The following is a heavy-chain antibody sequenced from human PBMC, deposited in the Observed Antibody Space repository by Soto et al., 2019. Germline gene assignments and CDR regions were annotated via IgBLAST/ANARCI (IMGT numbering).Heavy chain of an antibody. V-gene: IGHV3-23*01. J-gene: IGHJ3*01. D-gene: IGHD2-2*01. Sequence: PXXSLRLSCAASRFTFNSYWMSWVRQAPGNGLESLXSISAXGDRTYYADSXXGRFTISXXNSTKTLSMEMNSMRAQDTAIYYCVRSTCCFKMWGQGIRVTVSS. CDR3: VRSTCCFKM. CDR2: ISAXGDRT. CDR1: RFTFNSYW.